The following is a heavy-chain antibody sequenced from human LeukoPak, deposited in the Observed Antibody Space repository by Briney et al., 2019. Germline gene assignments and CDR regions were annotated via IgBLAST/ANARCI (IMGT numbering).Heavy chain of an antibody. CDR1: GFTFSSYG. V-gene: IGHV3-30*02. D-gene: IGHD5-12*01. Sequence: GGSLRLSCAAFGFTFSSYGIHWVRQAPGKGLEWVAFTRYDGSNNYYADSVKGRFTISRDNSKNTLYLQMNSLRAEDTAVYYCAKDTVKVTTIRRVPHYMDVWGKGTTVTISS. CDR3: AKDTVKVTTIRRVPHYMDV. J-gene: IGHJ6*03. CDR2: TRYDGSNN.